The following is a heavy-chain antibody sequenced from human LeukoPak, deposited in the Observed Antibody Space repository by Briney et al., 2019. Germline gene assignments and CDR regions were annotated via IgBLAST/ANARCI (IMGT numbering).Heavy chain of an antibody. CDR3: ARGRIGGAN. Sequence: SETLSLTCTVSDDSISGYSWSWIRQPPGKGLEWIGCMYYSGSTNYNPSLKSRVTISVDTSKNQFFLKLTSVTTADTAVYFCARGRIGGANWGQGTLVTVSS. CDR2: MYYSGST. D-gene: IGHD4-23*01. V-gene: IGHV4-59*01. J-gene: IGHJ4*02. CDR1: DDSISGYS.